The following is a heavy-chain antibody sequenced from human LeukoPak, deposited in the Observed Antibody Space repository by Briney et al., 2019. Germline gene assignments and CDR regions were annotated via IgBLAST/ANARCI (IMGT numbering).Heavy chain of an antibody. CDR2: IIPIFGTA. CDR1: GGTFSSYA. V-gene: IGHV1-69*13. J-gene: IGHJ6*02. CDR3: ARGRYSSSINSMDV. Sequence: SVTVSCKASGGTFSSYAISWVRQAPGQGLEWMGGIIPIFGTANHAQKFQGRVTITADESTSTAYMELSSLRSEDTAVYYCARGRYSSSINSMDVWGQGTTVTVSS. D-gene: IGHD6-6*01.